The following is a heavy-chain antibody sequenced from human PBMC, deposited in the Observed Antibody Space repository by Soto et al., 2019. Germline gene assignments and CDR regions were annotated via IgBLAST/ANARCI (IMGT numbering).Heavy chain of an antibody. V-gene: IGHV3-23*01. CDR1: GVTVYRSD. J-gene: IGHJ4*02. Sequence: WGCTRLGCAASGVTVYRSDMGGARQAPGKGLEWVSAISASGGSTYYADSVKGRFTISRDNSKNTLYLQMNSLRAEDTAVYYCARPDSGWYGVYWGQGTLVTVSS. CDR3: ARPDSGWYGVY. CDR2: ISASGGST. D-gene: IGHD6-19*01.